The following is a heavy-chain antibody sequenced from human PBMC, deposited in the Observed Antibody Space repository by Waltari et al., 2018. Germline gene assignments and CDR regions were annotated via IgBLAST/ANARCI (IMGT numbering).Heavy chain of an antibody. V-gene: IGHV1-69*12. D-gene: IGHD3-22*01. Sequence: QVQLVQSGAEVKKPGSSVKVSCRASGGTFSSFAISWVRQAPGKGLEWMGGIIPIFGTANYAQKFQGRVTITADESTSTAYMELSSLRSEDTAVYYCATPGYDSSGYSHDAFDIWGQGTMVTVSS. CDR2: IIPIFGTA. CDR3: ATPGYDSSGYSHDAFDI. J-gene: IGHJ3*02. CDR1: GGTFSSFA.